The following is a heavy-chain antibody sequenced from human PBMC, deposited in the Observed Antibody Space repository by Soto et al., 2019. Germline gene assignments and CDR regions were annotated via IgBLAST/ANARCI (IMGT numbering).Heavy chain of an antibody. CDR2: MNPNSGNT. Sequence: ASVTVSCKASGYTFTSYDINWVRQATGQGLEWMGWMNPNSGNTGYAQKFQGRVTMTRNTSISTAYMELSSLRSEDTAVYYCARGLSDDYYYYMDVWGKGTTVTVSS. J-gene: IGHJ6*03. V-gene: IGHV1-8*01. CDR1: GYTFTSYD. CDR3: ARGLSDDYYYYMDV.